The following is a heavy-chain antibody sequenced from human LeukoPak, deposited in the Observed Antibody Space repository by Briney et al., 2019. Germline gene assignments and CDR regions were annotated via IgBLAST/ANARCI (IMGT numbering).Heavy chain of an antibody. CDR3: AQIDSSSSNH. CDR2: ISDGGDGT. J-gene: IGHJ5*02. CDR1: GFDLWRYA. Sequence: GGSLRLSCAASGFDLWRYAMSWVRQAPGKGLEWVADISDGGDGTHYADSVQGRFTISRDNSNNTLYLQMNSLRAEDTAVYYCAQIDSSSSNHWGQGTLVTVSS. D-gene: IGHD6-6*01. V-gene: IGHV3-23*01.